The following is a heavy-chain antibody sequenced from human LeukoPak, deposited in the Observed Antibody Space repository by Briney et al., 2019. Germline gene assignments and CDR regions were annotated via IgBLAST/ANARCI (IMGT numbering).Heavy chain of an antibody. D-gene: IGHD6-6*01. CDR3: AKVSSSSGYYYYYYMDV. CDR2: IRYDGSNK. V-gene: IGHV3-30*02. J-gene: IGHJ6*03. Sequence: GGSLRLSCAASGFAFSSYAMHWVRQAPGKGLEWVAFIRYDGSNKYYADSVKGRFTISRDNSKNTLYLQMNSPRAEDTAVYYCAKVSSSSGYYYYYYMDVWGKGTTVTVSS. CDR1: GFAFSSYA.